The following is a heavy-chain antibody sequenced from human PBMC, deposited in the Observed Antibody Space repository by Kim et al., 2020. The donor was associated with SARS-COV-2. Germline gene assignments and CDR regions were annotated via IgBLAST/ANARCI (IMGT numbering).Heavy chain of an antibody. J-gene: IGHJ5*02. V-gene: IGHV5-10-1*01. CDR3: ARGGIANNRFDP. CDR1: GYSFTSYW. CDR2: IDPSDSYT. Sequence: GESLKISCKGSGYSFTSYWISWVRQMPGKGLEWMGRIDPSDSYTNYSPSFQGHVTIEADKSISTAYLQWSSLKASDTAMYYWARGGIANNRFDPWGQGTLVTVSS. D-gene: IGHD6-13*01.